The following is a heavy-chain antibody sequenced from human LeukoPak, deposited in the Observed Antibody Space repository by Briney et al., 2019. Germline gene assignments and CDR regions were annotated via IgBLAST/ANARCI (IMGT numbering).Heavy chain of an antibody. CDR1: GVSINGRN. Sequence: SGTLSLTCIVSGVSINGRNWGWIRHPAGKALEWIGHIYSSGSTYYNPTLKSRVTMSVDTSTNHFLLKLTSVTAADTALYYCARRWTGENTFDIWGQGTMVTVSS. D-gene: IGHD3/OR15-3a*01. CDR2: IYSSGST. J-gene: IGHJ3*02. CDR3: ARRWTGENTFDI. V-gene: IGHV4-4*07.